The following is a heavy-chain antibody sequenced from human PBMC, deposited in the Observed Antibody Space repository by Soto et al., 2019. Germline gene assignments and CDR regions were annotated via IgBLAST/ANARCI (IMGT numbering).Heavy chain of an antibody. J-gene: IGHJ6*02. CDR3: AKDIGYCSGGSCYGMDV. CDR2: ISYDGSNN. CDR1: GFTFSSYG. Sequence: QVQLVESGGGVVQPGRSLRLSCAASGFTFSSYGMHWVRQAPGKGLEWVAVISYDGSNNYYADSVKGRFTISRDNSKNTLYLPMNSLRAEDTAVYYCAKDIGYCSGGSCYGMDVWGQGTTLTVSS. V-gene: IGHV3-30*18. D-gene: IGHD2-15*01.